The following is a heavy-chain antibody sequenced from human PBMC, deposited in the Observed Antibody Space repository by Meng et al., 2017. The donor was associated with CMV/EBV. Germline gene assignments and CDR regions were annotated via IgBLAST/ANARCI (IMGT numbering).Heavy chain of an antibody. J-gene: IGHJ4*02. V-gene: IGHV1-69*10. D-gene: IGHD3-3*01. CDR2: ISLILGRT. CDR1: GGNSNS. Sequence: SVKVSCKASGGNSNSVSWVRQAPGQGLEWMGEISLILGRTDYAQKFQDRVTITTDKSTSTTYMQLSSLRSDDTAIYYCARAPYWSPHYFDHWGQGTLVTVSS. CDR3: ARAPYWSPHYFDH.